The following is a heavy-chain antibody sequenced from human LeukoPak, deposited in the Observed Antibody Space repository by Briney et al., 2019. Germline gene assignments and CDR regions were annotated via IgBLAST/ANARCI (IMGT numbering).Heavy chain of an antibody. J-gene: IGHJ4*02. CDR2: IKHSGST. Sequence: SETLSLTCAVYGGSFSKYSWTWVRQPPGKGLEWIGQIKHSGSTNYNPSLKSRVTISIDTSKNQFSLKLSSVTAADTAVYYCASGAPGYWGQGTLVTVSS. CDR3: ASGAPGY. CDR1: GGSFSKYS. V-gene: IGHV4-34*01.